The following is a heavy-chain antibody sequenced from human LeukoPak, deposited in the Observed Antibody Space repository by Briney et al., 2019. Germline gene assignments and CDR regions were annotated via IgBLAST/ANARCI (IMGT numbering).Heavy chain of an antibody. CDR3: AKRNGGKYHFDC. CDR2: IHHSGTT. J-gene: IGHJ4*02. D-gene: IGHD2-8*01. V-gene: IGHV4-59*02. Sequence: SETLSPTCTVSGDSVSSYYWNWIRQPPGKGPEWIGYIHHSGTTNNNPSLRSRVTMSVDTSRNQFSLDLISVTAADTAAYYCAKRNGGKYHFDCWGQGTLVTVSA. CDR1: GDSVSSYY.